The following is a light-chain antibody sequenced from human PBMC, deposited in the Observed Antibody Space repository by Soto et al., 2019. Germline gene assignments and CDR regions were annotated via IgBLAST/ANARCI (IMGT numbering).Light chain of an antibody. Sequence: EVVLTQSPATLSLSPGERATLSCRASENVRTFVDWYQQKPGQAPRLLIYGASNRATGIPARFSGSGSGTDFTLTISRLEPEDFGVYYCQQHGTSPWMFGQGTKVDIK. J-gene: IGKJ1*01. CDR3: QQHGTSPWM. CDR2: GAS. V-gene: IGKV3-11*01. CDR1: ENVRTF.